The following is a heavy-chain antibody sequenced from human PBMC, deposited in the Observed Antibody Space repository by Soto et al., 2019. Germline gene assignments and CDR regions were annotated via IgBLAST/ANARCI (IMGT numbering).Heavy chain of an antibody. V-gene: IGHV1-8*01. CDR1: GYTFTSYD. CDR2: MNPNSGNT. D-gene: IGHD4-17*01. Sequence: ASVKVSCKASGYTFTSYDINWVRQATGQGLEWMGWMNPNSGNTGYAQKFQGRVTMTRNTSISTAYMELSSLRSEDTAVYYCARGQSTVTTGGIYYYYGMDVWGQGTTVTVSS. CDR3: ARGQSTVTTGGIYYYYGMDV. J-gene: IGHJ6*02.